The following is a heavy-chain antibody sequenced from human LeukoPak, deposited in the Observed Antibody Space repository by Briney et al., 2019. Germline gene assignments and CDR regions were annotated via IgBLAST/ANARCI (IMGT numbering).Heavy chain of an antibody. J-gene: IGHJ4*02. CDR3: AREGSQSASATYPGND. D-gene: IGHD3-10*01. Sequence: ASVKVSCKASGYTFTSYYMHWVRQAPGQGLEWMGIINPSGGSTSYAQKFQGRVTMTRDMSTSTVYMELSSLRSEDTAVYYCAREGSQSASATYPGNDWGQGTLVTVSS. CDR2: INPSGGST. V-gene: IGHV1-46*01. CDR1: GYTFTSYY.